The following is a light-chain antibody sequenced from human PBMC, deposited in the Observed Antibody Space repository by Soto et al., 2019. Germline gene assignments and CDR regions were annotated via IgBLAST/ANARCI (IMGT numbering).Light chain of an antibody. CDR1: SSDLGGYNY. Sequence: QSFLTQPASVSGFPGQSITISCTGTSSDLGGYNYVSWYQQHTGKAPKLMIYEVSNRPSGVSNRFSGSKSGNTASLTISGLQAEDEADYYCNSYTSSSTLDVFGTGTKVTVL. V-gene: IGLV2-14*01. CDR3: NSYTSSSTLDV. J-gene: IGLJ1*01. CDR2: EVS.